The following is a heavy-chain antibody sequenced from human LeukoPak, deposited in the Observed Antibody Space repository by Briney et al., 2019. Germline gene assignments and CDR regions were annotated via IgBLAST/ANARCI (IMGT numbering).Heavy chain of an antibody. D-gene: IGHD6-19*01. Sequence: ASVKVSCKASGYTFTSYGISWVRQAPGQGLEWMGWISAYNGNTNYAQKLQGRVTMTTDTSTSTAYMELRSLRSDDTAVYYCARDPSTYSSGLSGYSYWGQGTLVTVSS. CDR2: ISAYNGNT. V-gene: IGHV1-18*04. CDR3: ARDPSTYSSGLSGYSY. J-gene: IGHJ4*02. CDR1: GYTFTSYG.